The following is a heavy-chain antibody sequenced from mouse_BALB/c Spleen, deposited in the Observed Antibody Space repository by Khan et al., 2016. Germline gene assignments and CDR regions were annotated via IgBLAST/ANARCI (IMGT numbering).Heavy chain of an antibody. Sequence: VQLQESGAELVRPGTSVKVSCKASGYAFTNYLIEWVKQRPGQGLEWIGVINHGSGGTNYNEKFKGKATLTADKSSSTAYMQLSSLTSDDSAVXFGARGGNRCDGAWFAYWGQGTLVTVSA. CDR1: GYAFTNYL. D-gene: IGHD2-14*01. V-gene: IGHV1-54*01. CDR3: ARGGNRCDGAWFAY. J-gene: IGHJ3*01. CDR2: INHGSGGT.